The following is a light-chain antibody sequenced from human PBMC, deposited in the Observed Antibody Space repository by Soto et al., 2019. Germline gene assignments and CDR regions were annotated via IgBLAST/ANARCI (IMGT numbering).Light chain of an antibody. Sequence: DIQMTQSPSTLSASVVDRVTITCRASQSISSWLAWYQQKPGKAPKLLIYKASSLESGVPSRFSGSGSGTEFTLTISSLQPDDFATYYCQQYNSYTWTFGQGTKVDNK. CDR1: QSISSW. V-gene: IGKV1-5*03. CDR2: KAS. J-gene: IGKJ1*01. CDR3: QQYNSYTWT.